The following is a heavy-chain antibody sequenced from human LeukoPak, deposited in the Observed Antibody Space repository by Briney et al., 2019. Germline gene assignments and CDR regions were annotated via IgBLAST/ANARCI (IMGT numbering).Heavy chain of an antibody. Sequence: GGSLRLSCAASGFTFSSYGMSWARQAPGKGLEWVSAISGSGGSTYYADSVKGRFTISGDNSKNTLYLQMNSLRAEDTAVYYCAKDPLYYYGSGSYYLDYWGQGTLVTVSS. J-gene: IGHJ4*02. D-gene: IGHD3-10*01. CDR3: AKDPLYYYGSGSYYLDY. CDR1: GFTFSSYG. V-gene: IGHV3-23*01. CDR2: ISGSGGST.